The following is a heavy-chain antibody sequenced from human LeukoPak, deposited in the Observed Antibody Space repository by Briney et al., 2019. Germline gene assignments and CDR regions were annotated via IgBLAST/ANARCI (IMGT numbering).Heavy chain of an antibody. Sequence: GASVKVSCKASGYTFTSYGISWVRQAPAQGGEWMGWISAYNGNTNYAQKLQGRVTMTTDTSTSTDYMELRSLRSDDAAVYYCARVAYYDILTGPRAFDIWGQGTMVTVSS. CDR2: ISAYNGNT. J-gene: IGHJ3*02. CDR3: ARVAYYDILTGPRAFDI. CDR1: GYTFTSYG. D-gene: IGHD3-9*01. V-gene: IGHV1-18*04.